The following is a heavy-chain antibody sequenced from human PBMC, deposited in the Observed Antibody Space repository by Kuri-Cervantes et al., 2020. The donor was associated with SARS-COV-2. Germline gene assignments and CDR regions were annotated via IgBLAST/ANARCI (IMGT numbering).Heavy chain of an antibody. D-gene: IGHD3-10*01. Sequence: GGSLRLSCAAPGFTFSSYAMSWVRQAPGKGLEWVSAISGSGGSTYYADSVKGRFTISRDNSKNTLYLQMNSLRAEEPAVYYCARALYNSGSHYWGAFDLWGQGTMVTVSS. CDR2: ISGSGGST. CDR1: GFTFSSYA. J-gene: IGHJ3*01. V-gene: IGHV3-23*01. CDR3: ARALYNSGSHYWGAFDL.